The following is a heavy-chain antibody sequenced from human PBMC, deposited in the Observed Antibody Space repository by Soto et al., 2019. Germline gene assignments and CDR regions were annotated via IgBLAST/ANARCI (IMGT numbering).Heavy chain of an antibody. V-gene: IGHV3-30*18. Sequence: QVQLVESGGGVVQPGRSLRLSCEASGFTFRSYGMHWVRKAPGKWLEWVAVVSYDGTNKLYAASVKDRFIISRDKSKNTLYLQMNSLRAEDTAMYYCAKDQKITALSVFVSWGQGTLVTVSS. J-gene: IGHJ4*02. CDR2: VSYDGTNK. D-gene: IGHD5-18*01. CDR3: AKDQKITALSVFVS. CDR1: GFTFRSYG.